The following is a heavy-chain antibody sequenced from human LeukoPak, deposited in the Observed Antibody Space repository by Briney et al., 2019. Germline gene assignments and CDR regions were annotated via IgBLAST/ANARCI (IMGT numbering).Heavy chain of an antibody. CDR1: EFTFSSYS. CDR2: ITNSGNSK. V-gene: IGHV3-48*01. CDR3: AREGSLETYDSSGTIDY. D-gene: IGHD3-22*01. J-gene: IGHJ4*02. Sequence: GGSLRLSCAASEFTFSSYSMNWVRQAPGKGLEWVSYITNSGNSKSYADSVKGRFTISRDNTKNSLYLQMNSLRAEDTAVYYCAREGSLETYDSSGTIDYWGQGTLVTVSS.